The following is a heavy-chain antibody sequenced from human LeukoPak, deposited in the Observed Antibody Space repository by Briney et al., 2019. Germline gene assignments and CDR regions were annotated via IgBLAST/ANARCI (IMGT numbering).Heavy chain of an antibody. J-gene: IGHJ4*02. CDR2: IYSGGST. D-gene: IGHD7-27*01. Sequence: GGSLRLSCAASGFTVSSNYMSWVRQAPGKGLEWVSVIYSGGSTYYADSVKGRFTISRDNSKNTLYLQMNSLRAEDTAVYYCASLPLTELTGDREFFDYWGQGTLVTVSS. V-gene: IGHV3-53*01. CDR1: GFTVSSNY. CDR3: ASLPLTELTGDREFFDY.